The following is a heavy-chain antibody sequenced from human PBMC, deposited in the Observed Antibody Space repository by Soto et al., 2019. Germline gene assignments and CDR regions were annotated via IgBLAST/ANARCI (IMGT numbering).Heavy chain of an antibody. CDR3: AKEARIAAAGTFYYFDY. Sequence: GGSLRLSCAASGFTFSSYGMHWVRQAPGKGLEWVAVISYDGSNKYYADSVKGRFTISRDNSKNTLYLQMNSLRAEDTAVYYCAKEARIAAAGTFYYFDYWGQGTLVTVSS. CDR1: GFTFSSYG. V-gene: IGHV3-30*18. J-gene: IGHJ4*02. D-gene: IGHD6-13*01. CDR2: ISYDGSNK.